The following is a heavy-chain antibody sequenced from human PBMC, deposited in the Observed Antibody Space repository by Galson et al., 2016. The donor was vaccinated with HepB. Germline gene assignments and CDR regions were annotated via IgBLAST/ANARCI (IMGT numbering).Heavy chain of an antibody. CDR3: ARRWLFDV. Sequence: SLRLSCAASGFTFDNHAMSWVRQAPGRGLEWVATVTGPLDNTHYADSVKGRFTISRDYSKNTSFLQMDSLRAEDTAIYYCARRWLFDVWGQGTLVTVSS. D-gene: IGHD3-22*01. CDR1: GFTFDNHA. CDR2: VTGPLDNT. V-gene: IGHV3-23*01. J-gene: IGHJ5*02.